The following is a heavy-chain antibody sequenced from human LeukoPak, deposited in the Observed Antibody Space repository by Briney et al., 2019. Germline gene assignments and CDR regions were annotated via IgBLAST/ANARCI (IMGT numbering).Heavy chain of an antibody. Sequence: GGSLRLSCAASGFIFNDYAMHWVRQAPGKGLEWVSGISRDSGTIVYADSVKGRFTISRDNSKNTLYLQMNSLRAEDTAVYYCARRGYSYGYLDYWGQGTLVTVSS. V-gene: IGHV3-9*01. CDR3: ARRGYSYGYLDY. J-gene: IGHJ4*02. D-gene: IGHD5-18*01. CDR1: GFIFNDYA. CDR2: ISRDSGTI.